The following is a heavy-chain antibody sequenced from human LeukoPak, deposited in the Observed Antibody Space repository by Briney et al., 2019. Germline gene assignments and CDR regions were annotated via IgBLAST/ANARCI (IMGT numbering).Heavy chain of an antibody. Sequence: TGGSLRLSCAASGFTFSRYSMNWVRQAPGKGLEWVSAISGSGGSTYYADSVKGRFTISGDNAKNTPYLEMNSLRAEDTAVYYCARSGRGGAFDIWGHGTMVTVSS. J-gene: IGHJ3*02. V-gene: IGHV3-23*01. CDR2: ISGSGGST. CDR1: GFTFSRYS. D-gene: IGHD1-26*01. CDR3: ARSGRGGAFDI.